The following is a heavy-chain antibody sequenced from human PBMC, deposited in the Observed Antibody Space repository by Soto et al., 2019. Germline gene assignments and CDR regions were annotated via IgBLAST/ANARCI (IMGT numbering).Heavy chain of an antibody. Sequence: EVQLVESGGGLVQPGGSLRLSCAASGFNFSTYDMNWVRQAPGKGLEWLSYISISSSGIHYADSVKGRFTISRDNAKNSLYLQMNSLRDDDTAVYYCARGPPLFDPWGQGTLVTVSS. CDR3: ARGPPLFDP. CDR2: ISISSSGI. CDR1: GFNFSTYD. J-gene: IGHJ5*02. V-gene: IGHV3-48*02.